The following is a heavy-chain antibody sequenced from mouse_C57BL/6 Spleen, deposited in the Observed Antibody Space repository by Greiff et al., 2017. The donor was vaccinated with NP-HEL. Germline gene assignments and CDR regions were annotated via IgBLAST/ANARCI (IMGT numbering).Heavy chain of an antibody. J-gene: IGHJ2*01. CDR1: GYTFTSYT. D-gene: IGHD2-3*01. CDR3: ARGIYDGYLYYFDY. CDR2: INPSSGYT. Sequence: QVQLQQSGAELARPGASVKMSCKASGYTFTSYTMHWVQQRPGQGLEWIGYINPSSGYTKYNQKFKDKATLTADKSSSTAYMQLSSLTSEDSAVYYCARGIYDGYLYYFDYWGQGTTLTVSS. V-gene: IGHV1-4*01.